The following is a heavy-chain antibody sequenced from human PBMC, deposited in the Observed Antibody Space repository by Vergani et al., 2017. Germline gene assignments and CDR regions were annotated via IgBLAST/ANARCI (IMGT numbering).Heavy chain of an antibody. Sequence: QVQLQQWGAGVVKPSGTLSLTCAVFGESFSSFYWSWIRQPPGKGLEWIGEINNDGHTNYHPSLESRVTVSRDTAKNQFSLNLMSVTAADTAMYYCAVRPRVNRVGGVIGTKRTFDYWSQGSLVTVSS. D-gene: IGHD3-10*01. J-gene: IGHJ4*02. CDR3: AVRPRVNRVGGVIGTKRTFDY. V-gene: IGHV4-34*02. CDR2: INNDGHT. CDR1: GESFSSFY.